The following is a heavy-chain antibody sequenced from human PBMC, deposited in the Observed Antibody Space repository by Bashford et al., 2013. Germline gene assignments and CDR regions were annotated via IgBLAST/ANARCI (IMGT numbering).Heavy chain of an antibody. Sequence: SVKVSCKASGGTLNNYAINWLRQAPGQGLEWMGGIISQFGTTNYAPRFQGRITISADKSTSTTYLDLSSLTSEDSAVYYCARGGLAGRRLGYFYYGMDVWGQGTTVTVSS. V-gene: IGHV1-69*06. CDR3: ARGGLAGRRLGYFYYGMDV. CDR1: GGTLNNYA. D-gene: IGHD5-12*01. CDR2: IISQFGTT. J-gene: IGHJ6*02.